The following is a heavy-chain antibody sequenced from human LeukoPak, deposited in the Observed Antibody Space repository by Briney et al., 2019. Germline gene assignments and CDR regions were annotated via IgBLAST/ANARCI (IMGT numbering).Heavy chain of an antibody. D-gene: IGHD3-10*01. Sequence: GGSLRLSYAASGFTLYDHAMHWIRQPPGPGKGLEWVSGIGWNSDRIDYADSVKGRFTISRDNAKNSLYLQMNSLRAEDTALYYCIKDIKAGGLDYWGQGTLVTVSS. CDR2: IGWNSDRI. CDR1: GFTLYDHA. CDR3: IKDIKAGGLDY. V-gene: IGHV3-9*01. J-gene: IGHJ4*02.